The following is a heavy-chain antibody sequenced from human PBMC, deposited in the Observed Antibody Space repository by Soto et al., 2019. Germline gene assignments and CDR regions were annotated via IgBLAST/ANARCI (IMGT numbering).Heavy chain of an antibody. CDR3: ARQEYCCYDINEYYGMYV. CDR2: IYPGDSDT. Sequence: PGESLKISFKGSGYSFTSYWIGWVRQMPGKGLEWMGIIYPGDSDTRYSPSFQGQVTISADKSISTAYLQWSSLKASDTAMYYCARQEYCCYDINEYYGMYVLAQRTTVTISS. CDR1: GYSFTSYW. V-gene: IGHV5-51*01. D-gene: IGHD5-12*01. J-gene: IGHJ6*02.